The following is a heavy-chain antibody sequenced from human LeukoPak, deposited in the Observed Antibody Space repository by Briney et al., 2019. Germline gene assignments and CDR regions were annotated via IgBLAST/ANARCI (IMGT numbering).Heavy chain of an antibody. Sequence: GGSLRLSCAASGFTVSSNYMSWVRQAPGKGLEWVSVIYSGGSTYYADSVKGRFTISRDNSKNTLYLQMNSLRAEDTAAYYCARSWIQLWSDAFDIWGQGTMVTVSS. J-gene: IGHJ3*02. CDR3: ARSWIQLWSDAFDI. CDR2: IYSGGST. V-gene: IGHV3-53*01. CDR1: GFTVSSNY. D-gene: IGHD5-18*01.